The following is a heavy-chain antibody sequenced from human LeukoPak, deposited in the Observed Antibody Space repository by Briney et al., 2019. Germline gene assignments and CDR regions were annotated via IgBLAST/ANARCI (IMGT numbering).Heavy chain of an antibody. CDR1: GFTFSDYY. D-gene: IGHD5-24*01. CDR3: ARAPPGRDGYNPDAFDI. CDR2: ISSSGSTI. V-gene: IGHV3-11*01. J-gene: IGHJ3*02. Sequence: GGSLRLSCAASGFTFSDYYMSWIRQAPGKGLEWVSYISSSGSTIYYADSVKGRFTISRNNAKNTLYLQMNSLRAEDTAVYYCARAPPGRDGYNPDAFDIWGQGTMVTVSS.